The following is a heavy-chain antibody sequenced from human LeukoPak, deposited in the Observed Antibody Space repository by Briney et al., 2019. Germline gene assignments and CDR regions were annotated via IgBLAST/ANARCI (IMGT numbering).Heavy chain of an antibody. Sequence: GGSLRLSCAASGFTFSSYAMNWVRQAPGKGLEWVSSITRSSSYIYYADSVKGRFTISRGNAKNSLFLQVNSLRAEDTALYYCATSGSGGNYPLDYWGQGTLVTVSS. D-gene: IGHD1-26*01. CDR2: ITRSSSYI. CDR3: ATSGSGGNYPLDY. CDR1: GFTFSSYA. V-gene: IGHV3-21*01. J-gene: IGHJ4*02.